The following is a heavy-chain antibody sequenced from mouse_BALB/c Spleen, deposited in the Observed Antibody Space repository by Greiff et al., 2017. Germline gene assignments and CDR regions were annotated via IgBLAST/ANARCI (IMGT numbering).Heavy chain of an antibody. CDR1: GFSLTSYD. Sequence: VQRVESGPGLVAPSQSLSITCTVSGFSLTSYDISWIRQPPGKGLEWLGVIWTGGGTNYNSAFMSRLSISKDNSKSQVFLKMNSLQTDDTAIYYCVRVPHYYGSSPYYFDYWGQGTTLTVSS. CDR2: IWTGGGT. CDR3: VRVPHYYGSSPYYFDY. J-gene: IGHJ2*01. V-gene: IGHV2-9-2*01. D-gene: IGHD1-1*01.